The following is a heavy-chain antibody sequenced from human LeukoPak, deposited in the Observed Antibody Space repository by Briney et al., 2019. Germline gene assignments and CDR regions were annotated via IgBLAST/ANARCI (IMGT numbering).Heavy chain of an antibody. D-gene: IGHD3-10*01. CDR2: IYYSGST. J-gene: IGHJ3*02. V-gene: IGHV4-59*01. CDR3: ARGGARDTSTYYYGGAFDM. Sequence: PSETLSLTCTVSDVSISGYSWSWIRQPPGQGLEWIGYIYYSGSTNYNPSLKSRVTISIDTSKNQFSLKLHSVTAADTAVYYCARGGARDTSTYYYGGAFDMWGHGTMVTVSS. CDR1: DVSISGYS.